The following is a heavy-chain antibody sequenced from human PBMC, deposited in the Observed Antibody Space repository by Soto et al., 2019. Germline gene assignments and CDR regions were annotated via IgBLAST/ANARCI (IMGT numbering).Heavy chain of an antibody. CDR2: IYYSGST. Sequence: QVQLQESGPGLVKPSQTLSLTCTVSGGSISSGGYYWSWIRQHPGKGLEWIGYIYYSGSTYYNPSLKCRVTISVDTSKNQFSLKLSSVTAADTAVYYCARVKDGYNFYYYGMDVWGQGTTVTVSS. CDR3: ARVKDGYNFYYYGMDV. J-gene: IGHJ6*02. V-gene: IGHV4-31*03. D-gene: IGHD5-12*01. CDR1: GGSISSGGYY.